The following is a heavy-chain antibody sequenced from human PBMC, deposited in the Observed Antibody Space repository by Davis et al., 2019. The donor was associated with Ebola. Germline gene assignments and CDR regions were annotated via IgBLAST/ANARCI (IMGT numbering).Heavy chain of an antibody. CDR1: GVSVTNYY. J-gene: IGHJ3*02. Sequence: SETLSLTCTVSGVSVTNYYWPWIRQPPGKALERIGLMHHTGSPNSNPSLKTRVSMSVDTSNNQFSLRLASVTAADTAVYYCARHHRGYDSRSNRLDTCVMWDEGTMVTVSS. CDR3: ARHHRGYDSRSNRLDTCVM. CDR2: MHHTGSP. V-gene: IGHV4-59*08. D-gene: IGHD5-12*01.